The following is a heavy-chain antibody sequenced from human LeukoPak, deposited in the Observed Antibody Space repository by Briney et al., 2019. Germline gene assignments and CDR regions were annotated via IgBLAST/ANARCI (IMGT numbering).Heavy chain of an antibody. Sequence: GGSLRLSCAASGFTFSTSGMHWVRQAPGKGLEWVAFIRSDGSYEYYADSVKGRFTISRDNSRTTLYLLMNSLRAEDTAVYYCAKDAAANVDYPYYFDYWGQGALVTVSS. V-gene: IGHV3-30*02. D-gene: IGHD4-11*01. J-gene: IGHJ4*02. CDR3: AKDAAANVDYPYYFDY. CDR2: IRSDGSYE. CDR1: GFTFSTSG.